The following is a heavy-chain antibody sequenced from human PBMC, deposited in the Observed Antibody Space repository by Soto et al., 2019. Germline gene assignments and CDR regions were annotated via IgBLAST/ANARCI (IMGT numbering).Heavy chain of an antibody. J-gene: IGHJ4*02. D-gene: IGHD3-22*01. CDR2: IWYDGSNK. CDR1: GFTFSSYG. Sequence: GGSLRRACGESGFTFSSYGMHWLRQAPGEGLEWVAVIWYDGSNKYYADSVKGQFTISRDNSKNTLYLQMNSLRAEDTAVYYCARDPAYYYDSSGYPWSFDYWGQGTLVTVSS. V-gene: IGHV3-33*01. CDR3: ARDPAYYYDSSGYPWSFDY.